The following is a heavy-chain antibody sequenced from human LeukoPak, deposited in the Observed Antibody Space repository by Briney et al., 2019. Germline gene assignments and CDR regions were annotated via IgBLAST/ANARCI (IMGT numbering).Heavy chain of an antibody. V-gene: IGHV3-23*01. CDR2: ISGSGGST. J-gene: IGHJ4*02. CDR3: AKEDMIVVVTAFDY. Sequence: GGSLRLSCAASGFTVSNNYMSWVRQAPGKGLEWVSAISGSGGSTYYADSVKGRFTISRDNSKNTLYLQMNSLRAEDTAVYYCAKEDMIVVVTAFDYWGQGTLVTVSS. D-gene: IGHD3-22*01. CDR1: GFTVSNNY.